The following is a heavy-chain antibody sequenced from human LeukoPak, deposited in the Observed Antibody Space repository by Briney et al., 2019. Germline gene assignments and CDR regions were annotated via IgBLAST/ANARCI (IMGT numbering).Heavy chain of an antibody. CDR2: IYYSRST. D-gene: IGHD6-19*01. V-gene: IGHV4-59*01. CDR1: GGSISSYY. J-gene: IGHJ4*02. CDR3: ARDSFSSGWGPFDY. Sequence: SETLSLTCTVSGGSISSYYWSWIRQPPGKGLEWIGYIYYSRSTNYNPSLKSRVTISGDTSKNQFSLKLSSVTAADTAVYYCARDSFSSGWGPFDYWGQGTLVTVSS.